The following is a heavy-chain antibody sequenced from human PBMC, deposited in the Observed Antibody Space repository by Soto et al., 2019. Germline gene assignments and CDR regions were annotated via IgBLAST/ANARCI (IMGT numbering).Heavy chain of an antibody. Sequence: SETLSLTCTVSGDSVSSVGFHWAWFRRPPGKGLEWIGYIYNGGSTYYRPSLESRMHMPLDATRNHYSLRLTSVTAADTAVYFCARAPVGLDTISYFDYWGQGKLVTVSS. J-gene: IGHJ4*02. CDR3: ARAPVGLDTISYFDY. D-gene: IGHD3-3*01. CDR1: GDSVSSVGFH. CDR2: IYNGGST. V-gene: IGHV4-30-4*01.